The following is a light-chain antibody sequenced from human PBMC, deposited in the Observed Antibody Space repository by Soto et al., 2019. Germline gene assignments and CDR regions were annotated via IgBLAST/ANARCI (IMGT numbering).Light chain of an antibody. CDR3: QEYDGATPIT. Sequence: EIVLTQPPPTLSLSPGERATLSCRSSQSVRSERLAWYQQKRGQAPTLLIFDASSRASGTPERFSGSGSGTDFTLTISRLEPEDFAVYYCQEYDGATPITFGLGTRLEVK. CDR1: QSVRSER. J-gene: IGKJ5*01. CDR2: DAS. V-gene: IGKV3-20*01.